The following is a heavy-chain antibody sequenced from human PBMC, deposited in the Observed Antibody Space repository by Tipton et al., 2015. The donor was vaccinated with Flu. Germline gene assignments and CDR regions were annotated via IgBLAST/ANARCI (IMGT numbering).Heavy chain of an antibody. Sequence: LRLSCAVYGGSFSGYYWGWIRQPPGKGLEWIGSIYYSGSTYYNPSLKSRVTISVDTSKNQFSLKLSSVTAADTAVYYCARDRGDGYNLISGYSGTENWFDPWGQGTLVTVSS. CDR1: GGSFSGYY. V-gene: IGHV4-34*01. CDR3: ARDRGDGYNLISGYSGTENWFDP. CDR2: IYYSGST. D-gene: IGHD5-24*01. J-gene: IGHJ5*02.